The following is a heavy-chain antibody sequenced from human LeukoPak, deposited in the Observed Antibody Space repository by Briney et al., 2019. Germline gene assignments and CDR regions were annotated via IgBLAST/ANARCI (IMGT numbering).Heavy chain of an antibody. J-gene: IGHJ4*02. Sequence: SQTLSLTCAISGDSVSSNSAAWNWIRQSPSRGLEWLGRTYYRSKWYNDYAVSVKSRITINPDTSKNQFSLQLNSVTPEDTAVYYCARDEGDSGHDLLAAYYFDYWGQGTLVTVSS. CDR1: GDSVSSNSAA. V-gene: IGHV6-1*01. CDR3: ARDEGDSGHDLLAAYYFDY. D-gene: IGHD5-12*01. CDR2: TYYRSKWYN.